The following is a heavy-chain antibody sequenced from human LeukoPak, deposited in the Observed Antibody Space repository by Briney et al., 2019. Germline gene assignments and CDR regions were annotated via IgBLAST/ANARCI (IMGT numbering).Heavy chain of an antibody. V-gene: IGHV3-30-3*01. CDR3: ARETEAFDY. CDR1: GFTFSSYA. J-gene: IGHJ4*02. CDR2: ISYDGSNK. Sequence: PGGSLRLSCAASGFTFSSYAMHWVRQAPGKGLEWVAVISYDGSNKYYADSVRGRFTISRDNSKNTLSLQMNSLRAEDTAVYYCARETEAFDYWGQGTLVTVSS.